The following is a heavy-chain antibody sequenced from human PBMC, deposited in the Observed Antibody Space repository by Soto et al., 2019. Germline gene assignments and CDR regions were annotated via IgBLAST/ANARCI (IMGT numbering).Heavy chain of an antibody. Sequence: GGSLRLSCAASGFTFSSYAMSWVRQAPGKGLEWVSAIGGSGGSTYYADSVKGRFTISRDNSKDTLYLQMNGLRAEGTAVYYCAKSGYSGYDFDYWGQGTLVTVSS. V-gene: IGHV3-23*01. CDR1: GFTFSSYA. CDR3: AKSGYSGYDFDY. CDR2: IGGSGGST. D-gene: IGHD5-12*01. J-gene: IGHJ4*02.